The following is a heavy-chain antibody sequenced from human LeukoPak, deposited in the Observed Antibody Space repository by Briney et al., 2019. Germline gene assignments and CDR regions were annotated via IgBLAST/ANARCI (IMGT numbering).Heavy chain of an antibody. CDR2: IYYSGST. CDR1: GGSISSSSYY. Sequence: SETLSLTCTVSGGSISSSSYYWGWIRQPPGKGLEWIGSIYYSGSTYYNPSLKSRVTISVDTSKNQFSLKLSSVTAADTAVYYCARVVVGVRGVTDYYMDVWGKGTTVTVSS. D-gene: IGHD3-10*01. J-gene: IGHJ6*03. CDR3: ARVVVGVRGVTDYYMDV. V-gene: IGHV4-39*07.